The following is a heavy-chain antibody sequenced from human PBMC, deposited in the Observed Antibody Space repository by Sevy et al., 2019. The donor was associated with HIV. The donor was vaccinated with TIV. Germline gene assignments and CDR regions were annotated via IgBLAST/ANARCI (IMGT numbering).Heavy chain of an antibody. CDR1: GYRFTDYW. Sequence: GESLKISCKGSGYRFTDYWIVWVRQMPGNGLERMGIIYPGDSYTTYSPSFQGQVTISVDKSFSTAYLQWRSLMASDTAIFYCARGARGTLPSYYYYPMDVWGQRTTVTVSS. CDR2: IYPGDSYT. V-gene: IGHV5-51*01. CDR3: ARGARGTLPSYYYYPMDV. J-gene: IGHJ6*02. D-gene: IGHD1-1*01.